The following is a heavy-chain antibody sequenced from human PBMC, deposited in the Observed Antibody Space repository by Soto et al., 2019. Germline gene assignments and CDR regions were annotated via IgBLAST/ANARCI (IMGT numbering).Heavy chain of an antibody. D-gene: IGHD3-3*01. J-gene: IGHJ6*02. CDR1: GYSLTVLS. V-gene: IGHV1-24*01. CDR2: FDPEDGET. Sequence: ASVKVSCKVSGYSLTVLSMHWVRQAPGKGLEWMGGFDPEDGETIYAQKFQGRVTMTEDTSTDTAYMELSSLRSEDTAVYYCATLSSTIYAYYYGMDVWGQGTTVTVSS. CDR3: ATLSSTIYAYYYGMDV.